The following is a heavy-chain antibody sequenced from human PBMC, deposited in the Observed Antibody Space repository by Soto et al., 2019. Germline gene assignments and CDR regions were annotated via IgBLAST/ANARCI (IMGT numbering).Heavy chain of an antibody. V-gene: IGHV3-74*01. CDR3: VREVIGVIGWIRWFGA. D-gene: IGHD6-19*01. Sequence: WGSLRRSWAVAVVTFRDYWIHRVRQVPGKGLLWGSRIGPDGTSTKYSDSVKGRFTISRSNPQNTLYLQMNSLRAEDTGVYYCVREVIGVIGWIRWFGAWGQGNMVPVSS. CDR2: IGPDGTST. J-gene: IGHJ5*02. CDR1: VVTFRDYW.